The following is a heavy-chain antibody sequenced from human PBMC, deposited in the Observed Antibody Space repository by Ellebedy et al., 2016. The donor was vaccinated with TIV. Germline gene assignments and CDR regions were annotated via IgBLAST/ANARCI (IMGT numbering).Heavy chain of an antibody. CDR3: ARSPITAGTPDY. J-gene: IGHJ4*02. Sequence: SETLSLXCTVSGGSISSGDYYWSWIRQPPGKGLEWIGYIYYSGSTYYNPSLKSRVTISVDTSKNQFSLKLSSVTAADTAVYYCARSPITAGTPDYWGQGTLVTVSS. V-gene: IGHV4-30-4*01. D-gene: IGHD6-13*01. CDR1: GGSISSGDYY. CDR2: IYYSGST.